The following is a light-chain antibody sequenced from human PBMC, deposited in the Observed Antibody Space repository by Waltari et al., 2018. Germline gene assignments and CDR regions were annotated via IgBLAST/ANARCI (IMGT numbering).Light chain of an antibody. CDR1: ALSQEP. J-gene: IGLJ3*02. CDR3: QTADASATWL. V-gene: IGLV3-25*03. Sequence: SSELTQPPSVSVSPGQTARITCSGDALSQEPVFWHQQRPGQAPVLMIYKGSQRPSGIPERLSGSKSGTRVTLTLSGVQAEDEADYYCQTADASATWLFGGGTKLTVL. CDR2: KGS.